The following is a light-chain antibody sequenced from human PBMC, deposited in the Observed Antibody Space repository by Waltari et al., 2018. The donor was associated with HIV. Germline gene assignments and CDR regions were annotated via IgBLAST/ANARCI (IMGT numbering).Light chain of an antibody. J-gene: IGLJ3*02. V-gene: IGLV6-57*04. CDR3: QSYDSNDPWV. CDR1: SGNLASNY. CDR2: EDH. Sequence: NFKLTQPLSVSESPGKTVTISCTRSSGNLASNYVQWYQQRPRRAPTTVIYEDHQRPSGVPDRFSGSIDSSSNSASLTISGLKTEDEADYYCQSYDSNDPWVFGGGTKLTVL.